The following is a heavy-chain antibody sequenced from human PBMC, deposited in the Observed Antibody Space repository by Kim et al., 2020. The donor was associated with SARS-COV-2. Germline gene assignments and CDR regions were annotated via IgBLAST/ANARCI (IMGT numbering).Heavy chain of an antibody. CDR2: IYYSGST. J-gene: IGHJ5*02. CDR3: ARDDGIAAAGPHWFDP. D-gene: IGHD6-13*01. CDR1: GGSISSSSYY. Sequence: SETLSLTCTVSGGSISSSSYYWGWIRQPPGKGLEWIGSIYYSGSTYYNPSLKSRVTISVDTSKNQFSLKLSSVTAADTAMYYCARDDGIAAAGPHWFDP. V-gene: IGHV4-39*07.